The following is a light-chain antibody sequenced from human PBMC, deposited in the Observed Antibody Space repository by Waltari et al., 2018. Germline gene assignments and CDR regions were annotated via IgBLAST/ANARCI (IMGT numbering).Light chain of an antibody. CDR2: EVS. V-gene: IGLV2-14*01. CDR1: NDDVGGYDY. J-gene: IGLJ2*01. CDR3: ASYTDSQTLV. Sequence: QSVLTQPASVSGSPGQSIRISCTGTNDDVGGYDYVPWFQQPPGKAPKLLIFEVSDRPSGVSSRFSGSKSGNTASLSINGLQPDDEAFYFCASYTDSQTLVFGGGTQLTV.